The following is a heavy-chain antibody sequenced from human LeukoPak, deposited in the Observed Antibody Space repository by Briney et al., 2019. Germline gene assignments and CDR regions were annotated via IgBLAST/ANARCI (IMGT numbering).Heavy chain of an antibody. Sequence: PSETLSLTCTVSGGSVNNNAYYWGWVRQPPGKGLEYIGNDYYSGITYYNPSLQSRVTISVDTSNNQFSLKLSSVTAADTAVYYCARSDYSGYFDYWGQGTLVSVSS. V-gene: IGHV4-39*01. CDR3: ARSDYSGYFDY. CDR1: GGSVNNNAYY. CDR2: DYYSGIT. J-gene: IGHJ4*02. D-gene: IGHD4-11*01.